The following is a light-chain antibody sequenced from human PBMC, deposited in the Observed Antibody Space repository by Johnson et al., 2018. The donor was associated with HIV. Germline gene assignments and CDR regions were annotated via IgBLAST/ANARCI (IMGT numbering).Light chain of an antibody. J-gene: IGLJ1*01. CDR2: EDN. CDR1: ISNIESYF. Sequence: QPVLTQPPSVSAAPGQRVNISCSGNISNIESYFVSWYQQLPGAAPTLLIYEDNKRPSGIPDRFSGSKSGTSATLGITGLPPGDEADYSCGTWDSSLSGVFGTGPKVTVL. CDR3: GTWDSSLSGV. V-gene: IGLV1-51*02.